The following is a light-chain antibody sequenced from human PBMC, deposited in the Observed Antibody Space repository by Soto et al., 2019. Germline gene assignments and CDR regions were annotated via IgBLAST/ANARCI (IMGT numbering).Light chain of an antibody. CDR3: QQYYSYPIT. CDR1: QSVSSY. V-gene: IGKV1-9*01. CDR2: AAS. Sequence: DIQMTQSPSSLSASVGDTVTLTCRASQSVSSYLAWYQQKPGKAPKLLIYAASTLQSGVPSRFSGSGSGTDFTLTISCLQSEDFATYYCQQYYSYPITFGQGTRLEIK. J-gene: IGKJ5*01.